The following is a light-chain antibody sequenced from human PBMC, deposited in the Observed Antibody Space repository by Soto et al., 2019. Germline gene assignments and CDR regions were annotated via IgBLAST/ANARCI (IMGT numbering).Light chain of an antibody. CDR2: LGS. CDR1: QSLLHTIGYNF. Sequence: DIVMTQSPLSLPVTPREPASISCRSSQSLLHTIGYNFLDWYLQKPGQSPQLLIYLGSNRASGVSYRFSGSGSGTDFTLKISRVEAEDVGVYYCMQALQTPVTFGQGTRLEIK. V-gene: IGKV2-28*01. CDR3: MQALQTPVT. J-gene: IGKJ5*01.